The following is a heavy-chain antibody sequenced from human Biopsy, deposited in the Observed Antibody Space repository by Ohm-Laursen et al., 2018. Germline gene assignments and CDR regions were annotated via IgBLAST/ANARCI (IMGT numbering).Heavy chain of an antibody. CDR1: GASVRSHF. J-gene: IGHJ4*02. Sequence: SETLSLTCTLSGASVRSHFLTWIRQPPGKGLQWIGSISNSGTTKSSPSLKSRVTISIDKSKNQFFLKLSSVTAEDTAVYYCARDDAVTVIRGLYYWGQGALVTVSS. D-gene: IGHD2-21*02. CDR2: ISNSGTT. V-gene: IGHV4-59*02. CDR3: ARDDAVTVIRGLYY.